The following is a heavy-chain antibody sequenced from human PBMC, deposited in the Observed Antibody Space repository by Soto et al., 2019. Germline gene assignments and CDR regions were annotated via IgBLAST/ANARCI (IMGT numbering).Heavy chain of an antibody. V-gene: IGHV1-2*02. J-gene: IGHJ5*02. CDR3: ARGGGTILARRP. Sequence: ASVKVSCKASGYTFTGYCIHWVRQAPRQGLEWVGYINPNSGATKYAPRFQGRVTMTSDPSISTAYMDLSNLRSDDTAVYSCARGGGTILARRPWGPGTLVTVSS. CDR1: GYTFTGYC. D-gene: IGHD3-3*01. CDR2: INPNSGAT.